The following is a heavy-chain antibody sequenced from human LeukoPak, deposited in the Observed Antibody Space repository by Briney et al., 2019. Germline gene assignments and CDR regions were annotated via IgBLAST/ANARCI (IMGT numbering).Heavy chain of an antibody. J-gene: IGHJ3*02. CDR3: ARQDSDYYDSSGYYAGAFDI. Sequence: ASVKVSCKASGYTFTSYYMHWVRQAPGQGLEWMGIINPSGGSTGYAQKFQGRVTMTRDTSTSTVYMELSSLRSEDTAVYYCARQDSDYYDSSGYYAGAFDIWGQGTMVTVSS. CDR1: GYTFTSYY. V-gene: IGHV1-46*01. CDR2: INPSGGST. D-gene: IGHD3-22*01.